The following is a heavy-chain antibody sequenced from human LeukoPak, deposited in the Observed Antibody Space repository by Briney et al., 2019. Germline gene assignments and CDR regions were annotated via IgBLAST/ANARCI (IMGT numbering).Heavy chain of an antibody. V-gene: IGHV3-33*01. CDR2: MSYDVSLK. CDR3: ARDFRYYFDY. J-gene: IGHJ4*02. CDR1: GFSLSNFG. Sequence: PGGSLRLSCAASGFSLSNFGMHWVRQAPGKGLEWVAVMSYDVSLKSYADSVEGRFTISRDIAKNTLYLQMNSLRAEDTAVYYCARDFRYYFDYWGQGTLVT.